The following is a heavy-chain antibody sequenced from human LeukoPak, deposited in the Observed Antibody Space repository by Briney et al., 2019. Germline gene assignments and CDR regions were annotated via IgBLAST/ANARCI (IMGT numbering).Heavy chain of an antibody. J-gene: IGHJ4*02. CDR2: INPNSGGT. Sequence: ASVTVSCQASGYTFTGYYMHWVRQAPGQGLEGKGRINPNSGGTNYAQKFQGRVTMTRDTSISTAYMELSRLRSDDTAVYYCARTFMMTTVTQFDYWGQGTLVTVSS. CDR1: GYTFTGYY. CDR3: ARTFMMTTVTQFDY. V-gene: IGHV1-2*06. D-gene: IGHD4-17*01.